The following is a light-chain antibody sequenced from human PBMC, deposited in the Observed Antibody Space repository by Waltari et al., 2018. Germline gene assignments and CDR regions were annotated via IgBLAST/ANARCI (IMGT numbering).Light chain of an antibody. CDR1: QSVSRALRT. CDR2: DAS. V-gene: IGKV3-20*01. CDR3: QRYGTLPAT. Sequence: IVLTQSQGTLYLSPGERATLSCRASQSVSRALRTLAWYQQKPGQAPRLLIYDASTRATGIPDRFSGSGSGTDFTLTISRLEPDDFAVYYCQRYGTLPATFGQGTKVEIK. J-gene: IGKJ1*01.